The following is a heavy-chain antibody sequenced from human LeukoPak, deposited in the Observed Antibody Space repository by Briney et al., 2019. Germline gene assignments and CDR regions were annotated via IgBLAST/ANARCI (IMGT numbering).Heavy chain of an antibody. V-gene: IGHV4-59*01. Sequence: SETLSLTCIVSGGSISNYYWSWIRQPPGKGLEWIGYIYYSGSTNYNPSLKSRVTISVDTSKNQFSLKLSSVTAADTAVYYCARGGTRPDYYFDYWGQGTLLTVSS. CDR1: GGSISNYY. D-gene: IGHD2-2*01. CDR2: IYYSGST. CDR3: ARGGTRPDYYFDY. J-gene: IGHJ4*02.